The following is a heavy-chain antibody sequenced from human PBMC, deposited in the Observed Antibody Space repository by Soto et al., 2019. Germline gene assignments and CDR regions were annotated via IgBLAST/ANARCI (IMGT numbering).Heavy chain of an antibody. D-gene: IGHD4-17*01. CDR3: AKDDYGDYEVY. V-gene: IGHV3-30*18. J-gene: IGHJ4*02. CDR2: ISYDGSNK. CDR1: GFTFSSYG. Sequence: ESGGGVVQPGRSLRLSCAASGFTFSSYGMHWVRQAPGKGLEWVAVISYDGSNKYYADSVKGRFTISRDNSKNTLYLQMNSLRAEDTAVYYCAKDDYGDYEVYWGQGTLVTVSS.